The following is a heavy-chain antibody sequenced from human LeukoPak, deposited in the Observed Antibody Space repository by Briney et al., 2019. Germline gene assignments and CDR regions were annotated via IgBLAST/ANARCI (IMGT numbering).Heavy chain of an antibody. V-gene: IGHV1-69*06. D-gene: IGHD5-18*01. CDR3: ATVRGYSYGMGPFDY. CDR1: GGTFSSYA. CDR2: IIPIFGTA. Sequence: ASVKVSCKASGGTFSSYAISWVRQAPGQGLEWMGGIIPIFGTASYAQKFQGRVTITADKSTSTAYMELSSLRSEDTAVYYCATVRGYSYGMGPFDYWGQGTLVTVSS. J-gene: IGHJ4*02.